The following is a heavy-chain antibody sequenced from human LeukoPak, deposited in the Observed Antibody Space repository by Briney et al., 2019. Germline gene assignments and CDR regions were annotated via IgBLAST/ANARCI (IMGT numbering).Heavy chain of an antibody. CDR3: ARDIVPPGIAFDV. CDR1: GFTFSSYG. J-gene: IGHJ3*01. CDR2: ISYDGSNK. Sequence: GGSLRLSCAASGFTFSSYGMHWVRQAPGKGLEWVAVISYDGSNKYYVDSVKGRFTISRDNAKNSLFLQMNSLRAEDTAAYFCARDIVPPGIAFDVWGQGTMVTVSS. D-gene: IGHD2-2*01. V-gene: IGHV3-30*03.